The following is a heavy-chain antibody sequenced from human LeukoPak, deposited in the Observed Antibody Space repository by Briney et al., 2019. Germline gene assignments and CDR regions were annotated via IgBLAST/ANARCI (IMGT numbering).Heavy chain of an antibody. CDR3: ARGFSGLWLMAYFDY. D-gene: IGHD3-10*01. V-gene: IGHV4-34*01. Sequence: SETLSLTCTVSGDSISSYYWSWIRQPPGKGLEWIGEINHSGSTNYNPSLKSRVTISVDTSKNQFSLKLSSVTAADTAVYYCARGFSGLWLMAYFDYWGQGTLVTVSS. CDR2: INHSGST. CDR1: GDSISSYY. J-gene: IGHJ4*02.